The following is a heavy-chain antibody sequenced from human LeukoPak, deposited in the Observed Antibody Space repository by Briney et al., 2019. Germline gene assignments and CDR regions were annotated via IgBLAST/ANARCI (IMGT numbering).Heavy chain of an antibody. V-gene: IGHV3-64D*06. Sequence: GASLRLSCPAAGLSVSTYAMHWVRQPAGKGLEYVSSISRNGSSTYYADSVEGRFTIYRDNSKNTVYLQVSSLRAEDRAVYYCVKDWSSSGGDYWGEGALVAVCS. D-gene: IGHD6-19*01. CDR1: GLSVSTYA. CDR2: ISRNGSST. CDR3: VKDWSSSGGDY. J-gene: IGHJ4*02.